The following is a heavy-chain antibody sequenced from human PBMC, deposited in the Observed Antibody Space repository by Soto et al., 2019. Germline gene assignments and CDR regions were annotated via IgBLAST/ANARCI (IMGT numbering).Heavy chain of an antibody. J-gene: IGHJ3*02. D-gene: IGHD2-15*01. V-gene: IGHV1-58*01. CDR1: GFTFTSSA. Sequence: GASVKVSCKASGFTFTSSAVQWVRQARGQGLEWIGWIVVDNGNTNYAQKFQDRVTMTTDTSTSTAYMELRSLRSDDTAVYYCARDGRVATNAFDIWGQGTMVTVSS. CDR2: IVVDNGNT. CDR3: ARDGRVATNAFDI.